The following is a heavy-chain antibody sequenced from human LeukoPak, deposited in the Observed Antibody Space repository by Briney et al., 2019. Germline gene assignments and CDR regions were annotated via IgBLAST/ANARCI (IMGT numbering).Heavy chain of an antibody. J-gene: IGHJ4*02. CDR1: GYTFTSYG. D-gene: IGHD2-2*01. V-gene: IGHV1-18*01. Sequence: ASVKVSCKASGYTFTSYGISWVRQAPGQGLEWMGWISAYNGSTNYAQKLQGRVTMTTDTSTSTAYMELRSLRSDDTAVYYCARGGYCSSTSCYEGSDYWGQGTLVTVSS. CDR2: ISAYNGST. CDR3: ARGGYCSSTSCYEGSDY.